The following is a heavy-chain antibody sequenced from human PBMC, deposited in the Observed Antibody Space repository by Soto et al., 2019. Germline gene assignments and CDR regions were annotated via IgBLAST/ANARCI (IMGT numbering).Heavy chain of an antibody. J-gene: IGHJ4*02. CDR3: AKALVPALTAKFGY. CDR1: GFIFNNYA. Sequence: GGSLRLSCATSGFIFNNYAMTWVRQAPGKGLEWVSTVTASGGGTFYANSVKGQFTISRDNSRNTLHLQMSSLRVEDTALYYCAKALVPALTAKFGYWGQGTLVTVPS. CDR2: VTASGGGT. D-gene: IGHD1-26*01. V-gene: IGHV3-23*01.